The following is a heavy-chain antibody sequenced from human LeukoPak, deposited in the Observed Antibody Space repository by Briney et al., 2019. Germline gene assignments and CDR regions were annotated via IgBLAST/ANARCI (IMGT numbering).Heavy chain of an antibody. Sequence: SQTLSLTCAVSGGSISSGGYSWSWIRQPPGKGLEWIGCIYHSGSTYYNPSLKSRVTISVDRSKNQFSLKLSSVTAADTAVYYCAGQPDYDILTGYSDWGQGTLVTVSS. J-gene: IGHJ4*02. CDR3: AGQPDYDILTGYSD. CDR1: GGSISSGGYS. V-gene: IGHV4-30-2*01. CDR2: IYHSGST. D-gene: IGHD3-9*01.